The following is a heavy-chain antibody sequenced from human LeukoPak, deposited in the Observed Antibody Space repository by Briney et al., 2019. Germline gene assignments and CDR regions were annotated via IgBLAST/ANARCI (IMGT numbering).Heavy chain of an antibody. CDR3: ARSRGYSSGWYQTTEYYFDY. J-gene: IGHJ4*02. D-gene: IGHD6-19*01. Sequence: ASVKVSCKASGYTFTSYGISWVRQAPGQGLEWMGWISAYNGNTNYAQKLQGRVTMTIDTSTSTAYMELRSLRSDDTAVYYCARSRGYSSGWYQTTEYYFDYWGQGTLVTVSS. CDR1: GYTFTSYG. V-gene: IGHV1-18*01. CDR2: ISAYNGNT.